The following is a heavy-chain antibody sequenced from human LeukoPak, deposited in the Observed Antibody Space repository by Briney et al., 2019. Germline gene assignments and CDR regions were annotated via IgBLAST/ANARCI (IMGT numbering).Heavy chain of an antibody. CDR1: GFTSGHYA. D-gene: IGHD2-15*01. J-gene: IGHJ4*02. CDR3: ASTFPYCGGGSCAL. Sequence: GGSLRLSCAASGFTSGHYAMTWVRQAPGKGLEWVASISGSGDRTYYADSVMGRFTVSRDNSKNTLSLQMDSLRAEDTAIYYCASTFPYCGGGSCALGGQGTLVTVSS. CDR2: ISGSGDRT. V-gene: IGHV3-23*01.